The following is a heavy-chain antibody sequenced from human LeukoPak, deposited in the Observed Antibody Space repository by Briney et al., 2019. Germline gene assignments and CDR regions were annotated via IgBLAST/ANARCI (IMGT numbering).Heavy chain of an antibody. CDR1: GDTFSSYA. CDR2: IIPILGIA. Sequence: SVKVSCKASGDTFSSYAISWVRQAPGQGLEWMGRIIPILGIANYAQKFQGRVTITADKSTSTAYMELSSLRSEDTAVYYCARAVVVVPAAIHGWYYGMDGWGQGTTVTVSS. J-gene: IGHJ6*02. V-gene: IGHV1-69*04. D-gene: IGHD2-2*01. CDR3: ARAVVVVPAAIHGWYYGMDG.